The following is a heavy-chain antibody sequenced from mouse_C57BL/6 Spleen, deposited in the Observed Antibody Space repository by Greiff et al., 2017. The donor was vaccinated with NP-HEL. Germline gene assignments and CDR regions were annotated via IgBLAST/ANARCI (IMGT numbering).Heavy chain of an antibody. J-gene: IGHJ4*01. CDR1: GFTFSSYG. CDR2: ISSGGSYT. CDR3: ARRRGSSSYYYAIDY. D-gene: IGHD1-1*01. Sequence: EVKVVESGGDLVKPGGSLKLSCAASGFTFSSYGMSWVRQTPDQRLEWVATISSGGSYTYYPDSVQGRFTISRDNAKNTLYLQMSSLKSEDTAMYYCARRRGSSSYYYAIDYWGQGTSVTVSS. V-gene: IGHV5-6*02.